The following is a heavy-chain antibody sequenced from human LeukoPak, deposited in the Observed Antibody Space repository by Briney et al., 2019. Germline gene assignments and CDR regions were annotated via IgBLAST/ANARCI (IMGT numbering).Heavy chain of an antibody. CDR3: AKDTDLDC. CDR1: GFTFTNHA. J-gene: IGHJ4*02. D-gene: IGHD4-11*01. V-gene: IGHV3-23*01. CDR2: IIYTGGFT. Sequence: GGSLRLSCAASGFTFTNHAMSWVRQAPGKGLEWVAIIYTGGFTYYGDSVKGRFTISRDTSKNTLYLHMNNLRAEDTAVYFCAKDTDLDCWGQGTEVTVSS.